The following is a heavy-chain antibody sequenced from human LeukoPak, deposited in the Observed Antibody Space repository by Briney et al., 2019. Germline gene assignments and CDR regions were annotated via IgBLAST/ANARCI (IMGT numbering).Heavy chain of an antibody. CDR1: GFLLSHHG. D-gene: IGHD4-23*01. CDR2: VRYDGGDK. Sequence: GRSLRLSCIASGFLLSHHGMHWVRQPPGKGLEWVAFVRYDGGDKYYADSVKGRFTVSRDNSNNALDLQMNTLTVEDTAVYYCARALSSAGGSYYFDSWGQGTLVTVSS. CDR3: ARALSSAGGSYYFDS. V-gene: IGHV3-33*01. J-gene: IGHJ4*02.